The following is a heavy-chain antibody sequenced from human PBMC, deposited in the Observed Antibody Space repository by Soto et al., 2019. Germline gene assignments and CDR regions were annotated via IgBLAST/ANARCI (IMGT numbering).Heavy chain of an antibody. D-gene: IGHD3-22*01. J-gene: IGHJ5*02. CDR1: GGSISSSSYY. CDR3: ARSYDSSGYYYVWFDP. Sequence: SETLSLTCTVSGGSISSSSYYWGWIRQPPGKGLEWIGYIYYSGSTNYNPSLKSRVTMTTDTSTGTAYMELRSLRSDDTAVYYCARSYDSSGYYYVWFDPWGQGTLVTVSS. V-gene: IGHV4-61*05. CDR2: IYYSGST.